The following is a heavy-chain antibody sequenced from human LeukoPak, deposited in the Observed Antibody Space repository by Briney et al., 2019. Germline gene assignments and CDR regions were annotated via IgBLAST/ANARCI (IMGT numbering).Heavy chain of an antibody. CDR3: VRARGLVRKDY. V-gene: IGHV3-20*04. CDR2: MYCNAAIT. Sequence: PGGXXXXSXAXSGFKFDDYGMSWVRHAPGKGLVCFSVMYCNAAITDYEASVHGRFTISRDNAKNALYLQMDSLRAEDTALYYCVRARGLVRKDYWGQGTLVTVSS. J-gene: IGHJ4*02. D-gene: IGHD3-10*01. CDR1: GFKFDDYG.